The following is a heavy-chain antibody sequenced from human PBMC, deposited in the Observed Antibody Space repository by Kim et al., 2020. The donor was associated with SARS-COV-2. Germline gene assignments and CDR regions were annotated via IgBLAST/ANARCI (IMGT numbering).Heavy chain of an antibody. Sequence: SETLSLTCTVSGGSIRTYYWSWIRQPPGKGLEWIGYIYYSGTTKYNPSLKSRVTMSVDTSQNLFSLKLSSVTAADTAVYYCARSSDYLDSSGPTALEFDCWGQGTLVTVSS. D-gene: IGHD3-22*01. CDR2: IYYSGTT. V-gene: IGHV4-59*13. J-gene: IGHJ4*02. CDR1: GGSIRTYY. CDR3: ARSSDYLDSSGPTALEFDC.